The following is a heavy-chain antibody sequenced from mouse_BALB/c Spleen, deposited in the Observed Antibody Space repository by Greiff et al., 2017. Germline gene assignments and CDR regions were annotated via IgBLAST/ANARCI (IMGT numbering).Heavy chain of an antibody. Sequence: EVKLVESGPGLVKPSQSLSLTCTVTGYSITSDYAWNWIRQFPGNKLEWMGYISYSGSTSYNPSLKSRISITRDTSKNQFFLQLNSVTTEDTATYYCASSISLFDYWGQGTTLTVSS. CDR3: ASSISLFDY. J-gene: IGHJ2*01. V-gene: IGHV3-2*02. CDR1: GYSITSDYA. CDR2: ISYSGST. D-gene: IGHD2-10*02.